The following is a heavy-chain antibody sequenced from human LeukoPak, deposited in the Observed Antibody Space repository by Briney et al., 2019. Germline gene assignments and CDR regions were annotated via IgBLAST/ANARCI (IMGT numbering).Heavy chain of an antibody. CDR2: INHSGST. D-gene: IGHD3-10*01. Sequence: SETLSLTCAVYGGSFSGYYWSWIRQPPGKGLEWIGKINHSGSTNYNPSLKSRVTISVDTSKNQFSLKLSSVTAADTAVYYCARGPRITMVRGVSRRSASFDYWGQGTLVTVSS. CDR3: ARGPRITMVRGVSRRSASFDY. CDR1: GGSFSGYY. J-gene: IGHJ4*02. V-gene: IGHV4-34*01.